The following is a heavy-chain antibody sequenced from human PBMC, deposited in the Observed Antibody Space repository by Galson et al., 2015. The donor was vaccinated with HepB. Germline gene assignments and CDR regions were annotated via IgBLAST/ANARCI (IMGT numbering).Heavy chain of an antibody. CDR3: ARDYDPAVRPRWYFDL. V-gene: IGHV3-7*01. D-gene: IGHD5-12*01. CDR2: IKQDGSEE. Sequence: SLRLSCAASGFTFSSYWMTWVRQAPVKGLEWVASIKQDGSEEYFVDSVKGRFTISRDNAKNSLYLQMNSLRAEDTALYYCARDYDPAVRPRWYFDLWGRGTLVTVSS. CDR1: GFTFSSYW. J-gene: IGHJ2*01.